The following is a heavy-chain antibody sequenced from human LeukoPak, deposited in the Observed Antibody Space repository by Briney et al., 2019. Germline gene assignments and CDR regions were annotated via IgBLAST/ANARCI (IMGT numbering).Heavy chain of an antibody. CDR2: IIPILGIA. D-gene: IGHD1-1*01. CDR1: GGTFSSYA. J-gene: IGHJ4*02. Sequence: SVKVSCKASGGTFSSYAISWVRQAPGQGLEWMGRIIPILGIANYAQKFQGRVTITADKSTSTAYMELSSLRSEDTAVYFCARDSGRPPTSFDYWGQGTLVTVSS. V-gene: IGHV1-69*04. CDR3: ARDSGRPPTSFDY.